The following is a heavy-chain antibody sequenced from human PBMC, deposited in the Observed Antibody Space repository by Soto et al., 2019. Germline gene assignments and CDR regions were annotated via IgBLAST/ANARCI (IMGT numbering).Heavy chain of an antibody. V-gene: IGHV4-61*01. J-gene: IGHJ4*02. CDR2: IYYTGST. D-gene: IGHD1-20*01. CDR3: ARGTRALITSFFAY. CDR1: GGSVSSGSYY. Sequence: SETLSLTCAVSGGSVSSGSYYWTWIRQPPGRGLEWLGYIYYTGSTDSNPSLKSRVTISLDRSRNQFSLNLKSVTAAATYYCARGTRALITSFFAYWGQGIPVTVS.